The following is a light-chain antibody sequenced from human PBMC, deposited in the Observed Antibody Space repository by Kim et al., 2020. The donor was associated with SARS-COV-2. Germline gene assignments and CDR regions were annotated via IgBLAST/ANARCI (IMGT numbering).Light chain of an antibody. CDR1: QAIISY. CDR3: QNYNRAPYT. Sequence: DIQMTQSPSSLSASVGDRVTITCRASQAIISYLAWYQQKPGRVPKLLIYAASTLQSGVPSRFSGSGSGTDFTLTISSLQPEDIATYYCQNYNRAPYTFGQGTKLEI. J-gene: IGKJ2*01. CDR2: AAS. V-gene: IGKV1-27*01.